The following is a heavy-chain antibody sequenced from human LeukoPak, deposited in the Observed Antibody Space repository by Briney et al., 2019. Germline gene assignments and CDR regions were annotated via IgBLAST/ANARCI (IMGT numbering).Heavy chain of an antibody. CDR3: ARLHRSSWTFDY. CDR1: GFTFSDYY. J-gene: IGHJ4*02. CDR2: ISSSSSYT. Sequence: GGSLRLSCAASGFTFSDYYMSWIRQAPGKGLEWVSYISSSSSYTNYADSVKGRFTISRDNAKNSLYLQMNSLRAEDTAVYYCARLHRSSWTFDYWGQGTLVTVSS. V-gene: IGHV3-11*06. D-gene: IGHD6-13*01.